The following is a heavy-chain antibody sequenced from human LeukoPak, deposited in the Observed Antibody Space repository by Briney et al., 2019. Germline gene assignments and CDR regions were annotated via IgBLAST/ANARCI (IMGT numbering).Heavy chain of an antibody. V-gene: IGHV3-23*01. Sequence: GGSLRLSCVVSGITLSNYAMSWVRQAPGKGLEWVSGISESGGSTKYADSVKGRFTISRDNSLNTVYLQMNSLRAEDTAVYFCAKRGIVIRGVLIIGFHKEAYYFDYWGQGILVTVSS. D-gene: IGHD3-10*01. CDR2: ISESGGST. J-gene: IGHJ4*02. CDR1: GITLSNYA. CDR3: AKRGIVIRGVLIIGFHKEAYYFDY.